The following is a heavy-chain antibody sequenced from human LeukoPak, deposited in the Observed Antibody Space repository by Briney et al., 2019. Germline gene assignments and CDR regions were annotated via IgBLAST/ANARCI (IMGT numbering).Heavy chain of an antibody. V-gene: IGHV3-73*01. CDR1: GFTFSSYS. D-gene: IGHD3-22*01. Sequence: EGSLRLSCAASGFTFSSYSMPWVRQASGKGLEWVGRIRSKANSYATAYAASVKGRFTISRDDSKNTAYLQMNSLKTEDTAVYYCSGYYDSSGYFLWGQGTLVTVSS. J-gene: IGHJ4*02. CDR2: IRSKANSYAT. CDR3: SGYYDSSGYFL.